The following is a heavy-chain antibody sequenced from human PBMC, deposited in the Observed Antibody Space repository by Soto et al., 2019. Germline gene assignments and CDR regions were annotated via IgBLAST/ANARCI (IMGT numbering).Heavy chain of an antibody. V-gene: IGHV3-7*01. Sequence: GGSLRLSCAASGFTFGNYWMDWVRQAPGKGLEWVANINQDGSEKHYVDSVKGRFTISRDNAQNSLYLQMSSLPAAASALYCARSIDYWGQGTLVTVSS. J-gene: IGHJ4*02. CDR3: ARSIDY. CDR1: GFTFGNYW. CDR2: INQDGSEK.